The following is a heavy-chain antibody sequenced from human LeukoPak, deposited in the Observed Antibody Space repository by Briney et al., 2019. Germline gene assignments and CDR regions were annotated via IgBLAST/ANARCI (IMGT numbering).Heavy chain of an antibody. CDR1: GGSFSGYY. J-gene: IGHJ4*02. CDR2: INHSGST. D-gene: IGHD4-17*01. V-gene: IGHV4-34*01. CDR3: ARHKSDYGDYHAH. Sequence: KTSETLSLTCAVYGGSFSGYYWSWIRQPPGKGLEWIGEINHSGSTNYNPSLKSRVTISVDTSKNQFSLKLSSVTAADTAVYYCARHKSDYGDYHAHWGQGTLVTVSS.